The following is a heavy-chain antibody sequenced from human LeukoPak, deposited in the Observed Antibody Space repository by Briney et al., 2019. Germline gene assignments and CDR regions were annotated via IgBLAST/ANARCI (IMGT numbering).Heavy chain of an antibody. CDR2: IYYSGST. J-gene: IGHJ3*02. D-gene: IGHD3-10*01. CDR3: ARGSVRGVIISRRLDAFDI. CDR1: GVSISSYY. V-gene: IGHV4-59*01. Sequence: KPSETLSLTCTASGVSISSYYWSWIRQPPGKGLEWIGYIYYSGSTNYNPSLKSRVTISVDTSKNQFSLKLSSVTAADTAVYYCARGSVRGVIISRRLDAFDIWGQGTMVTVSS.